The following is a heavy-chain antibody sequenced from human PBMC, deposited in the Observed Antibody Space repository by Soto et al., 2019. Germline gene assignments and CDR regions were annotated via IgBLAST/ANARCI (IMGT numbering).Heavy chain of an antibody. CDR1: GYTLTELS. CDR2: FDPEDGET. CDR3: ATAQNNWNDLDSAFDI. V-gene: IGHV1-24*01. J-gene: IGHJ3*02. Sequence: ASVKVSCKVSGYTLTELSMHWVRQAPGKGLEWMGGFDPEDGETIYAQKFQGRVTMTEDTSTDTAYMELSSLRSEDTVVYYCATAQNNWNDLDSAFDIWGQGTMVTVSS. D-gene: IGHD1-1*01.